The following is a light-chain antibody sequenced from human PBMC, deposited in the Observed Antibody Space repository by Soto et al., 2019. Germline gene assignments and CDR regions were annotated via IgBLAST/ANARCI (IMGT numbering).Light chain of an antibody. J-gene: IGLJ3*02. CDR2: RVI. CDR3: GSYTSATTWV. CDR1: SSDVGNYNL. V-gene: IGLV2-23*02. Sequence: QSALTQPASVSGSPGQSITISCTGSSSDVGNYNLVSWYQQHPGKAPKLMIYRVINRPSGISDRFSGSKSGNSASLSISGLQPEDEASYFCGSYTSATTWVFGGGTKLT.